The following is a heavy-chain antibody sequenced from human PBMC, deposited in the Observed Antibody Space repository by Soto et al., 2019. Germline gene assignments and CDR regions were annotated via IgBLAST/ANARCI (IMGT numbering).Heavy chain of an antibody. CDR1: GYTFTTYD. D-gene: IGHD3-10*01. J-gene: IGHJ4*02. CDR3: ARGGSGSGFDY. Sequence: QVQLVQSGAEVQKPGASVKVSCKASGYTFTTYDISWVRQAPGQGLEWSGWISGNNGNTNSAQKLQGRVTMTRATSTSPAYMAMRSMRADDTAVDYWARGGSGSGFDYCGQGTLVTVSS. V-gene: IGHV1-18*04. CDR2: ISGNNGNT.